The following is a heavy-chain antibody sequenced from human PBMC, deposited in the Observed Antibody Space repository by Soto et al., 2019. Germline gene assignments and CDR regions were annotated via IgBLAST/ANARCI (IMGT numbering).Heavy chain of an antibody. Sequence: EVQLVESGGGLVQPGGSLTLACEASGFIFNDYWMHWVRQAPGMGLVWVSRINSVGSLTTYADSVKGRFTISRDNAKETLYLQMNSLGVEDTDEYYCARAGGVVLAANVLPPRYYSYNYDLDVWGQGTTVTVTS. CDR1: GFIFNDYW. J-gene: IGHJ6*02. CDR3: ARAGGVVLAANVLPPRYYSYNYDLDV. D-gene: IGHD2-15*01. V-gene: IGHV3-74*03. CDR2: INSVGSLT.